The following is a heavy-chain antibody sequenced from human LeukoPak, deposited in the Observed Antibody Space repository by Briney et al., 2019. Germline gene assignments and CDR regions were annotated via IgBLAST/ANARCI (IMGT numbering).Heavy chain of an antibody. V-gene: IGHV1-8*03. D-gene: IGHD2-21*01. J-gene: IGHJ6*03. Sequence: ASVKVSCKAPGYTFTSYDINWVRQATGQGLEWMGWMNPNSGNTGYAQKFQGRVTITRKTSISTAYIETSSLRSEDTAVYYCARVGEYYYYYYMDVWGKGTTVTVSS. CDR1: GYTFTSYD. CDR2: MNPNSGNT. CDR3: ARVGEYYYYYYMDV.